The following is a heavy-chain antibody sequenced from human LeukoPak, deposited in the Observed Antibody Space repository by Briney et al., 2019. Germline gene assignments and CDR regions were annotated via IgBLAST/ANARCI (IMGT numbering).Heavy chain of an antibody. Sequence: GGSLSLTCTASGCTFNNYALHWVWKPQGQGLGLVSVISWNSGSIGYADSVKGRFTISRDNAKNSLYLQMNSLRAEDTALYYCAKDKGSSSWYPGYFDYWGQGTLVTVSS. CDR1: GCTFNNYA. CDR2: ISWNSGSI. CDR3: AKDKGSSSWYPGYFDY. D-gene: IGHD6-13*01. J-gene: IGHJ4*02. V-gene: IGHV3-9*01.